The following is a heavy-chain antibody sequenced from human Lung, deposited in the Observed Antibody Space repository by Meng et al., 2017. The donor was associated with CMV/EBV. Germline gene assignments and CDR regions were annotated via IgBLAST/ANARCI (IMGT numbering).Heavy chain of an antibody. CDR1: GFIFSDYW. Sequence: SXAASGFIFSDYWMHWVRQAPGKGLVWGSRINGDGNSIRDADTVNGRFTISRDNAKNTLYLEMTSLRAEDTAMYYGARGGRATSASRSFDSWGQGTXVTVSS. CDR2: INGDGNSI. D-gene: IGHD6-6*01. J-gene: IGHJ5*01. V-gene: IGHV3-74*01. CDR3: ARGGRATSASRSFDS.